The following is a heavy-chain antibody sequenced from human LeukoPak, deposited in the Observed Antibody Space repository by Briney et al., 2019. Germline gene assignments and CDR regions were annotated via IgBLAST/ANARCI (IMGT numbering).Heavy chain of an antibody. CDR3: ARPGERWDNWYLDL. CDR2: IWNEGSKK. V-gene: IGHV3-33*01. J-gene: IGHJ2*01. D-gene: IGHD7-27*01. CDR1: GFTFSRHG. Sequence: PGRSLRLSCATSGFTFSRHGMHWVRQAPGKGLEWVAVIWNEGSKKYYADSVKGRPTISRDNCENTLYLQMNRLRAEGTGVYFCARPGERWDNWYLDLWGRGTLVTVYS.